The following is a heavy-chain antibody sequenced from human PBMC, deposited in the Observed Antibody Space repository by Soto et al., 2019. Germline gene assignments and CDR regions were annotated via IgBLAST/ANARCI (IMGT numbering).Heavy chain of an antibody. J-gene: IGHJ3*02. CDR3: ASRITMIVVVITLDAFDI. D-gene: IGHD3-22*01. CDR2: ISGSGGST. CDR1: GFTFSNYA. Sequence: PGGSLRLSCAASGFTFSNYAVTWVRQAPGKGLEWVSTISGSGGSTYYADSVKGRFTISRDNSKNTLYLQMNSLRAEDTAVYYCASRITMIVVVITLDAFDIWGQGTMVTVSS. V-gene: IGHV3-23*01.